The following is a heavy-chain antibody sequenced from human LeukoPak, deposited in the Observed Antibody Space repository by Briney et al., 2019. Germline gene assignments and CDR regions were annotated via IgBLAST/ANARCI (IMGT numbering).Heavy chain of an antibody. J-gene: IGHJ4*02. D-gene: IGHD3-10*01. V-gene: IGHV3-7*01. Sequence: PGGSLRLSCAASGFTFSTYWMSWVRQAPGRGLEWVANIKEDGDDKYCVNSVKGRFTISRDNAKNSLYLQMNSLRAEDTAVYYCARDYNCWGQGTLVTVSS. CDR1: GFTFSTYW. CDR2: IKEDGDDK. CDR3: ARDYNC.